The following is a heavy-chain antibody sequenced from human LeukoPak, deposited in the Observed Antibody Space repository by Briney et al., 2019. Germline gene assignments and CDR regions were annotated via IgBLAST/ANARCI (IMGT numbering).Heavy chain of an antibody. CDR2: IYYSGST. J-gene: IGHJ4*02. CDR1: GGSMSPYH. Sequence: PSETLSLTCTVSGGSMSPYHWGWIRQPPGKGLEWTGYIYYSGSTNYIPSLNGRVTISVDTSKNQFSLRLSSVTAADTAIYYCARAVSGRFDYWGQGTLVTVSS. CDR3: ARAVSGRFDY. D-gene: IGHD6-19*01. V-gene: IGHV4-59*08.